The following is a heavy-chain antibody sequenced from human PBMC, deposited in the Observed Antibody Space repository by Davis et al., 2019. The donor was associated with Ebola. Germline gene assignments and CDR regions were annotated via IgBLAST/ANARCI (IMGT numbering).Heavy chain of an antibody. D-gene: IGHD5-12*01. J-gene: IGHJ2*01. CDR2: INPNSGGT. CDR1: GYTFTGYY. V-gene: IGHV1-2*02. Sequence: ASVKVSCKASGYTFTGYYMHWVRQAPGQGLEWMGWINPNSGGTNYAQKFQGRVTMTRDTSISTAYMELSRLRSDDTAAYYCARPRYSGYDAYWYFDLWGRGTLVTVSS. CDR3: ARPRYSGYDAYWYFDL.